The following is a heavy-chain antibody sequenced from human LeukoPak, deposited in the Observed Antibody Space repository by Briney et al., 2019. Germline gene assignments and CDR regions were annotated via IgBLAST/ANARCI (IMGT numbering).Heavy chain of an antibody. D-gene: IGHD6-25*01. V-gene: IGHV1-2*02. Sequence: ASVKVSCKASGYTFTGYHIHWVRQTPGQGLEWMGWINPNSGGTNYAQKFQGRVTMTGDTSINAAYMELSRLSSDDTAIYYWAGRPDIATVTIFDYWGQGTPVTVSS. J-gene: IGHJ4*02. CDR3: AGRPDIATVTIFDY. CDR2: INPNSGGT. CDR1: GYTFTGYH.